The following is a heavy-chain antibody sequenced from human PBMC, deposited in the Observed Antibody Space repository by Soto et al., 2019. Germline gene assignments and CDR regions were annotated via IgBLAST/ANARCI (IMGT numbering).Heavy chain of an antibody. J-gene: IGHJ4*02. V-gene: IGHV1-69*13. CDR1: GYTFSSYA. CDR2: IIPIFGTA. D-gene: IGHD6-6*01. CDR3: GRDLSYSSSPFDY. Sequence: SVKVSCKASGYTFSSYAISWVRQAPGQGLEWMGGIIPIFGTANYAQKFQGRVTITADESTSTAYMELSSLRSEDTAVYYCGRDLSYSSSPFDYWGQGTLVTVSS.